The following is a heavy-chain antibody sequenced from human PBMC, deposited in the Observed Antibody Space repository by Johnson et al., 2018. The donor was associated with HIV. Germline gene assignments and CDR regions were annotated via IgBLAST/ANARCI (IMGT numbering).Heavy chain of an antibody. CDR1: GFTFSSYA. D-gene: IGHD7-27*01. Sequence: VQLVESGGGVVQPGRSLRLSCAASGFTFSSYAMHWVRQAPGKGLEWVAVISGSGGSTYYADSVKGRFTIFRDNSENTLYLQMNRLRAEDTAVYVCAKDRTNWGYDAFDVWGQGTTVTVSS. J-gene: IGHJ3*01. CDR2: ISGSGGST. CDR3: AKDRTNWGYDAFDV. V-gene: IGHV3-23*04.